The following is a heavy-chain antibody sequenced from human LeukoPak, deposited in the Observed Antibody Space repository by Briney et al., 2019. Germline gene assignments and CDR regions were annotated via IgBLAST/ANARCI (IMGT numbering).Heavy chain of an antibody. CDR1: GFTFTSYA. Sequence: GGSLRLSCSGSGFTFTSYAMHWVRQAPGKGLEYVSSISGNGGSTYYADSVNGRFTISRDNSKNQVYLQMSSLRDDDTAFYYCVKGGLYSGDYYGHWGQGTLVTVSS. J-gene: IGHJ4*02. CDR2: ISGNGGST. CDR3: VKGGLYSGDYYGH. V-gene: IGHV3-64D*06. D-gene: IGHD1-26*01.